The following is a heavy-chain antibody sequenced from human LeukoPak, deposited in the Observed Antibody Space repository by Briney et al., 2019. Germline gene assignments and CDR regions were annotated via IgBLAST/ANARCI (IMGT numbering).Heavy chain of an antibody. CDR3: ARDIYCSGGSCYSALVGD. D-gene: IGHD2-15*01. Sequence: ASVKVSCKASGYTLTSYYMHWVRQAPGQGLEWMGIINPSGGSTSYAQKFQGRVTMTRDTSTSTVYMELSSLRSEDTAVYYCARDIYCSGGSCYSALVGDWGQGTLVTVSS. V-gene: IGHV1-46*01. CDR2: INPSGGST. J-gene: IGHJ4*02. CDR1: GYTLTSYY.